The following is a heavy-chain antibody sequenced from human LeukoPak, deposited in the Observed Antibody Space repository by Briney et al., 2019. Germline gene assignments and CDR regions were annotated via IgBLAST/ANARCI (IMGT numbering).Heavy chain of an antibody. J-gene: IGHJ4*02. CDR3: ARGVVITGLDY. CDR1: GGSISSGSYY. Sequence: SSETLSLTCTVSGGSISSGSYYWSWIRQPAGKGLEWIGRIYTSGSTNYNPSLKSRVTISVDTSKNQFSLKLSSVTAADTAVYYCARGVVITGLDYWGQGTLVTVSS. D-gene: IGHD3-22*01. CDR2: IYTSGST. V-gene: IGHV4-61*02.